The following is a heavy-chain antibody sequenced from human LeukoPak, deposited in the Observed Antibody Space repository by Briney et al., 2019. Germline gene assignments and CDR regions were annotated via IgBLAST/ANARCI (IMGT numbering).Heavy chain of an antibody. D-gene: IGHD3-22*01. CDR1: GVSMSNSY. CDR2: MYVSGTT. J-gene: IGHJ6*02. V-gene: IGHV4-4*07. CDR3: ARENYYDSSGYSEGMDV. Sequence: SETLSLTCTVSGVSMSNSYLTWVRQPAGKGLEWVGRMYVSGTTNYNPSLRSRVTMSIDSSNNQFSLRLGSVTAADTAVYYCARENYYDSSGYSEGMDVWGQGTTVTVS.